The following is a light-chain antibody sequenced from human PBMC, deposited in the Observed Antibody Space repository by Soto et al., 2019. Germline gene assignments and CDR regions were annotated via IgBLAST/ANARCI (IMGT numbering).Light chain of an antibody. J-gene: IGLJ3*02. CDR2: EGS. V-gene: IGLV2-23*01. Sequence: QSVLTQPASVSGSPGQSITISCTGTSSDVGSYNLVSWYQQHPGKAPELMIYEGSKRPSGVSNRFSGSKSGNTASLTISGLQAEDEADYYCCSYAGSRVFGGGTKHTVL. CDR3: CSYAGSRV. CDR1: SSDVGSYNL.